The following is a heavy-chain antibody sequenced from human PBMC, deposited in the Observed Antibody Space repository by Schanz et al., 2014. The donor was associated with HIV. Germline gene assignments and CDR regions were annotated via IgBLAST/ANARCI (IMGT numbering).Heavy chain of an antibody. D-gene: IGHD5-12*01. Sequence: QVQLQQWGAGLLKPSETLSLTCAVYGSSVTYFYWSWIRQSPGKGLEWIAEVNHSGDANHNPSLKSRVPISVDTSKNQFSRKLDSVTAADTAVYYCARAKWPPRNRHFDFWGQGNLVTVS. CDR1: GSSVTYFY. J-gene: IGHJ4*02. CDR2: VNHSGDA. CDR3: ARAKWPPRNRHFDF. V-gene: IGHV4-34*02.